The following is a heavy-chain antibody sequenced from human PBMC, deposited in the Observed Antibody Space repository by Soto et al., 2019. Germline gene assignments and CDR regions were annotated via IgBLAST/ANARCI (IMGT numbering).Heavy chain of an antibody. D-gene: IGHD4-17*01. CDR3: ARVQPYDYGANTGWLDP. Sequence: SETLSLTCTVSGGSMSSGGYYWSWIRQHPGKGLEWIGYTFYSGATYYNPSLKSRATISVDTSKNQFSLTLTSLTAADTAVYFCARVQPYDYGANTGWLDPWGQGTLVTVSS. CDR1: GGSMSSGGYY. CDR2: TFYSGAT. V-gene: IGHV4-31*03. J-gene: IGHJ5*02.